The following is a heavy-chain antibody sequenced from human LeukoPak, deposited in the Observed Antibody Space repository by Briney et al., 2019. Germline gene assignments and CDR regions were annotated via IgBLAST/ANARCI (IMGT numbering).Heavy chain of an antibody. CDR2: ISAYNGNT. J-gene: IGHJ4*02. CDR1: GYTFTSYG. CDR3: ARAGDGYNFAGVGDY. D-gene: IGHD5-24*01. V-gene: IGHV1-18*01. Sequence: ASVKVSCKASGYTFTSYGISWVRQAPGQGLEWMGWISAYNGNTNYAQKLQGRVTMTTDTSTSTAYMELRSLRSDDTAVYYCARAGDGYNFAGVGDYWGQGTLVTVSS.